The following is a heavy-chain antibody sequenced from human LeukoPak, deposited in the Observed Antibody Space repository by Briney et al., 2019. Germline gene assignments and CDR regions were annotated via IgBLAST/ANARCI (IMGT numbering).Heavy chain of an antibody. V-gene: IGHV4-31*03. CDR3: ARGCTLIRGFDY. D-gene: IGHD3-10*01. CDR1: GGSISSGDYY. CDR2: IFYSGSA. J-gene: IGHJ4*02. Sequence: SETLSLTCTVSGGSISSGDYYWNWIRQHPEKSLEWIGYIFYSGSAYYNPSLKSRVTISVDTSKNQFSLKLSSVTAADTAVYYCARGCTLIRGFDYWGQGTLVTVSS.